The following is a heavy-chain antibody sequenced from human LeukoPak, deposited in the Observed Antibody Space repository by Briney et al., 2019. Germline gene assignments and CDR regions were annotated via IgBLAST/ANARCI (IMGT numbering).Heavy chain of an antibody. Sequence: PGGSLRLSCAASGFTISAYTMHWVRQAPGKGLEWVAVISSDGTNIYYADSVKGRFTISRDSPKNTLYLQMSSLRADDTAVYYCARGDSTLIKVDWPDTPFDYWGLGTLLTVSS. J-gene: IGHJ4*02. V-gene: IGHV3-30-3*01. CDR3: ARGDSTLIKVDWPDTPFDY. D-gene: IGHD3/OR15-3a*01. CDR1: GFTISAYT. CDR2: ISSDGTNI.